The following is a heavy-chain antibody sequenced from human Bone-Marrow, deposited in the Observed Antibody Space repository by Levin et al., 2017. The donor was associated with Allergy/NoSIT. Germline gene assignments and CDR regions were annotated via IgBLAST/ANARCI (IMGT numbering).Heavy chain of an antibody. CDR1: GFTFSSHA. CDR3: ARDSAVGCTTDICYPIDY. J-gene: IGHJ4*02. CDR2: ISYEASNK. Sequence: GGSLRLSCAASGFTFSSHAMHWVRQAPGKGLEWVSVISYEASNKFYGDSVKGRFTISRDNYRNTLYLQMNSLRPEDTAVYYCARDSAVGCTTDICYPIDYWGQGILVTVSS. D-gene: IGHD2-8*01. V-gene: IGHV3-30-3*01.